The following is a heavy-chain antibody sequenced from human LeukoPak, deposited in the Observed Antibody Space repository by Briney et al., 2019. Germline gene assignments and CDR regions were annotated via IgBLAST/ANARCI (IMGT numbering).Heavy chain of an antibody. Sequence: GGSLRLSCTASGFTFSRFTMNWVRQAPGKGLEWVSGISGSDSSTYYADSVKGRFTISRDNSKNTAYLQMNSLRAEDTAVYYCTTDLYGDYVFDYWGQGTLVTVSS. CDR2: ISGSDSST. CDR1: GFTFSRFT. CDR3: TTDLYGDYVFDY. J-gene: IGHJ4*02. V-gene: IGHV3-23*01. D-gene: IGHD4-17*01.